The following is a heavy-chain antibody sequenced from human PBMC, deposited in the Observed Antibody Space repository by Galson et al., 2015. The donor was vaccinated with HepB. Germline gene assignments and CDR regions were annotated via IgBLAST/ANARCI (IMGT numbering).Heavy chain of an antibody. V-gene: IGHV1-2*02. CDR2: INPNSGAT. D-gene: IGHD3/OR15-3a*01. CDR1: GYTFTAYY. CDR3: ARYDFWFGMDV. J-gene: IGHJ6*02. Sequence: SVKASCKASGYTFTAYYIQWVRQAPGQGLEWMGWINPNSGATTFSQKFQGSVTMTRDTSTFTAYMELSSLGSADTAVYYCARYDFWFGMDVWGQGTPVTVSS.